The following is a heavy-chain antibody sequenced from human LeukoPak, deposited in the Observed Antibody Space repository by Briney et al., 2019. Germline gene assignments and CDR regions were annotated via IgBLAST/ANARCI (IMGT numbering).Heavy chain of an antibody. CDR3: ARPVRYLAKNDAFDI. D-gene: IGHD1-14*01. J-gene: IGHJ3*02. V-gene: IGHV4-34*01. CDR2: IYYSGST. Sequence: SETLSLTCAVYGGSFSGYYWSWIRQPPGKGLEWIGSIYYSGSTYYNPSLKSRVTISVDTSKNQFSLKLSSVTAADTAVYYCARPVRYLAKNDAFDIWGQGTMVTVSS. CDR1: GGSFSGYY.